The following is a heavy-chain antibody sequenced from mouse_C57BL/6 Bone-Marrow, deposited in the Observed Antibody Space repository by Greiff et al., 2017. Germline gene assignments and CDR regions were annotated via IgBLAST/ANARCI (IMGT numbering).Heavy chain of an antibody. CDR1: GFTFSSYA. D-gene: IGHD4-1*01. Sequence: EVMLVESGGGLVKPGGSLKLSCAASGFTFSSYAMSWVRQTPEKRLEWVATISDGGSYTYYPDNVKGRFTISRDNAKNNLYLQMSHLKSQDTAMYYCARDRNWSWGAYRGQGALVTVSA. CDR3: ARDRNWSWGAY. CDR2: ISDGGSYT. V-gene: IGHV5-4*01. J-gene: IGHJ3*01.